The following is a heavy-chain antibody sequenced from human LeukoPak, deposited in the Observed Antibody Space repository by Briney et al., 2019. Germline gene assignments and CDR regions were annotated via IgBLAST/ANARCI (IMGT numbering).Heavy chain of an antibody. V-gene: IGHV3-30*03. J-gene: IGHJ4*02. CDR1: IFTFGNYE. Sequence: PGGALRLSCGASIFTFGNYEIQGGREATGKGVEGVAVISSDGSNKNYAHSVKGRFTISRDNSKNTLYLQMNSLRAEDTAVYYCARTRDGHSAYFDYWGQGTLVTVSS. CDR3: ARTRDGHSAYFDY. D-gene: IGHD5-24*01. CDR2: ISSDGSNK.